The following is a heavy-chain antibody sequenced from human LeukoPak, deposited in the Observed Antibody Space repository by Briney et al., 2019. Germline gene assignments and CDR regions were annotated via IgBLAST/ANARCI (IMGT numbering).Heavy chain of an antibody. CDR3: AKGFRYHFDY. CDR2: IEWDGSNQ. CDR1: GFTFTSVG. Sequence: PGGSLRLSCAASGFTFTSVGMHWVRQAPGKGLEWVAFIEWDGSNQYYASSVKGRFTFSRDNSKNTLYLQMDSLRPEDTAVYYCAKGFRYHFDYWGQGSLVTVSP. V-gene: IGHV3-30*02. D-gene: IGHD1-14*01. J-gene: IGHJ4*02.